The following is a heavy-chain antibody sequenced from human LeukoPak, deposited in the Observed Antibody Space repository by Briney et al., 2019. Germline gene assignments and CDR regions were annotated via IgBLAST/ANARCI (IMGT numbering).Heavy chain of an antibody. J-gene: IGHJ4*02. V-gene: IGHV3-11*01. CDR2: ICDSGRTI. D-gene: IGHD3-22*01. Sequence: GGPLRLSCAASGFTFSDYYMSWIRQAPGKGLEWVSYICDSGRTIYYADSVKGRFTISRDNAKNSVYLQMNNLRAEDTAAYYCARDRLGDYDHSGYYDKWGQGTLVTVSS. CDR1: GFTFSDYY. CDR3: ARDRLGDYDHSGYYDK.